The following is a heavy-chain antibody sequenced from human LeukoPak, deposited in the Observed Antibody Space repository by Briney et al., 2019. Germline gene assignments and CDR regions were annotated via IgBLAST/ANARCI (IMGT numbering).Heavy chain of an antibody. V-gene: IGHV4-4*07. J-gene: IGHJ3*01. D-gene: IGHD3-22*01. CDR2: LHASEST. Sequence: PSETLSLTCTVSGAYISNYYWTWVRPPAAQGLEWIGRLHASESTIYNPSLRGRVTMSIDTSKAQLSLTLTSVTAADSAIYYCATLSSGASFDVWGQGTVVTVSS. CDR3: ATLSSGASFDV. CDR1: GAYISNYY.